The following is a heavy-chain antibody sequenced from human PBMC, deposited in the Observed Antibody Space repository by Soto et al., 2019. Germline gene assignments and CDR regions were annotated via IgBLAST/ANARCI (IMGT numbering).Heavy chain of an antibody. CDR2: IIPILGIA. J-gene: IGHJ6*03. CDR3: ARMRIGYCNSTSCPTGGPKDYYYMDV. V-gene: IGHV1-69*02. Sequence: VQLVQSGAEVKRPGSSVKVSCKASGGTFSSYTISWVRQAPGQVLEWMGRIIPILGIANYAQKFQGRVTITADKSRSTAYMELSSLRSEDTAVYYCARMRIGYCNSTSCPTGGPKDYYYMDVWGKGTKVTVSS. D-gene: IGHD2-2*01. CDR1: GGTFSSYT.